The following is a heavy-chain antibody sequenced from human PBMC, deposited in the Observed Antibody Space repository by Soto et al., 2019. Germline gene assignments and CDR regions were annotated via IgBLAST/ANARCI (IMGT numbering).Heavy chain of an antibody. V-gene: IGHV4-59*01. J-gene: IGHJ3*02. CDR1: AGSTSTYF. CDR3: ARGSGGTYEAFYS. Sequence: QVQLRESGPGLVKPSETLSLTCTVSAGSTSTYFWSWIRQPPGKGLEWVGNIYYSGTTNYNPSLKSQETILFKTSMNRFTLRLSSVIAADTAVYYCARGSGGTYEAFYSWGKGTLVSVSS. D-gene: IGHD2-15*01. CDR2: IYYSGTT.